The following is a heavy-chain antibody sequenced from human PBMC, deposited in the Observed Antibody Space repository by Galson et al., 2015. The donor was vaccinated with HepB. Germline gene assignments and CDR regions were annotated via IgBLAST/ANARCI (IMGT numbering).Heavy chain of an antibody. CDR1: GFTFSSYG. CDR2: ISYDGSNK. J-gene: IGHJ4*02. Sequence: SLRLSCAASGFTFSSYGMHWVRQAPGKGLEWVAVISYDGSNKYYADSVKGRFTISRDNSKNTLYLQMNSLRVEDTAVYYCARDPIRQGSAFGNFDYWGQGTLVTVSS. V-gene: IGHV3-30*03. D-gene: IGHD3-3*01. CDR3: ARDPIRQGSAFGNFDY.